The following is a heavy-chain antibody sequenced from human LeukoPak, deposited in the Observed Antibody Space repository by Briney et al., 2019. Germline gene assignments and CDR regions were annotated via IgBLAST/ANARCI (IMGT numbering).Heavy chain of an antibody. CDR1: GYTFTGYY. J-gene: IGHJ5*02. D-gene: IGHD6-19*01. CDR2: INPNSGGT. V-gene: IGHV1-2*02. CDR3: ARDSEYSSGWYEGGGWFDP. Sequence: RASVKVSCKASGYTFTGYYIHWVRQAPGQGLEWMGWINPNSGGTNYAQKFQGRVTMTRDTSISTAYMELSRLRSDDTAVYYCARDSEYSSGWYEGGGWFDPWGQGTLVTVSS.